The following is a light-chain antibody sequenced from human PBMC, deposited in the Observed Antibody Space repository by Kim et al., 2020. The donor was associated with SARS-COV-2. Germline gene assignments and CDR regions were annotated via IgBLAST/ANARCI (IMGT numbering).Light chain of an antibody. Sequence: QSVLTQAPSASGTPGQRVTISCSGSSSNIGGNPVNWFQQLPGTAPKLLIYSNTQRPSGVPDRFSGSKSGTSASLAISGLQSEDEADYYCAVWDDGLDGRVFGTGTKVTVL. CDR1: SSNIGGNP. CDR3: AVWDDGLDGRV. J-gene: IGLJ1*01. CDR2: SNT. V-gene: IGLV1-44*01.